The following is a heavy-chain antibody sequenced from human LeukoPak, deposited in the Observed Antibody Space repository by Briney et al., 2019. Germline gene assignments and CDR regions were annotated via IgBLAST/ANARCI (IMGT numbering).Heavy chain of an antibody. CDR2: IYYSGST. J-gene: IGHJ3*02. Sequence: SETLSLTCTVSGGSISSSSYYWGWIRQPPGKGLEWIGSIYYSGSTYYNPSLKSRVTISVDTSKNQFSLKLSSVTAADTAVYYCAREGLAVAGPGVSDAFDIWGQGTMVTVSS. V-gene: IGHV4-39*07. D-gene: IGHD6-19*01. CDR1: GGSISSSSYY. CDR3: AREGLAVAGPGVSDAFDI.